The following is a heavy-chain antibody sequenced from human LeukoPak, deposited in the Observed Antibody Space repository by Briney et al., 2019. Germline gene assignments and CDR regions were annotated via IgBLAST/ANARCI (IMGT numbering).Heavy chain of an antibody. V-gene: IGHV1-46*01. D-gene: IGHD4-11*01. CDR1: GYTFTSFY. CDR3: ARETTVTTGYFDL. CDR2: INPSGGRT. Sequence: ASVKVSYKASGYTFTSFYMHWVRQAPGQGLEWMGIINPSGGRTSYAQKFPGRVTMTRDMSTSTDYMELSSLRSEDTAVYYCARETTVTTGYFDLWGRGTLATVSS. J-gene: IGHJ2*01.